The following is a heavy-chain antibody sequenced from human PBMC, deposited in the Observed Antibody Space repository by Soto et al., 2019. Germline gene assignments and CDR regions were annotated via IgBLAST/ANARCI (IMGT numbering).Heavy chain of an antibody. CDR1: GFTFSDYA. Sequence: VQLVESGGGVVQPGRSLRLSCAASGFTFSDYAMHWVRQAPGKGLEWVAVVSHDGRNTHYADSVKGRFTISRDSSKNPVSLEMTSLRAEATAFYYCAKGGRQWLVTSDFNYWGQGALVTVSS. CDR2: VSHDGRNT. D-gene: IGHD6-19*01. V-gene: IGHV3-30*18. CDR3: AKGGRQWLVTSDFNY. J-gene: IGHJ4*02.